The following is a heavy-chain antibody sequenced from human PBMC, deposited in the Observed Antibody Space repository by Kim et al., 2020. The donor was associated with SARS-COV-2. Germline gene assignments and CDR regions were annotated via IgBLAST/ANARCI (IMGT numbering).Heavy chain of an antibody. J-gene: IGHJ5*02. CDR2: TYYRSKWYN. CDR3: ARVVGSSWSQVAGWFDP. V-gene: IGHV6-1*01. D-gene: IGHD6-13*01. Sequence: SQTLSLTCAISGDSVSSNSAAWNWIRQSPSRGLEWLGRTYYRSKWYNDYAVSVKSRITINPDTSKNQFSLQLNSVTPEDTAVYYCARVVGSSWSQVAGWFDPWGQGTLVTVSS. CDR1: GDSVSSNSAA.